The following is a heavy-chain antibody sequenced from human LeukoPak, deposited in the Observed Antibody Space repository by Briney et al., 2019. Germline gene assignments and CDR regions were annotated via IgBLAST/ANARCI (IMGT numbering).Heavy chain of an antibody. V-gene: IGHV3-74*01. CDR3: ATGNYRDY. J-gene: IGHJ4*02. Sequence: GGSLRLSCAASGFTFSNYWRNWVRQPPGKGLVWVSRINTDGSTTNYADSVRGRFTISRDNAKNTLYLQMSSLRAEDTAVYYCATGNYRDYWGQGTLVTVSS. D-gene: IGHD1-7*01. CDR2: INTDGSTT. CDR1: GFTFSNYW.